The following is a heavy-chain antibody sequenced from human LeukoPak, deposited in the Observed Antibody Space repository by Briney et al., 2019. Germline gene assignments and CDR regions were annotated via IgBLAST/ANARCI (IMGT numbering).Heavy chain of an antibody. J-gene: IGHJ4*02. V-gene: IGHV3-43*02. CDR3: AKRSGAPNNFDY. CDR1: GFSFDEHA. CDR2: ISGDGATK. D-gene: IGHD1-1*01. Sequence: GGSLRLSCAASGFSFDEHAMHWVRQAPGKGLEWVSLISGDGATKHYAESVKGRFTISRDNSKNSLYLQMNSLRSEDTALYYCAKRSGAPNNFDYWGQGALVTVSS.